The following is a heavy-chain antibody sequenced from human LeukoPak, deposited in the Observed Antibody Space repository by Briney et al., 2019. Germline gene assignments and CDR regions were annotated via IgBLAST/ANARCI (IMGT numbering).Heavy chain of an antibody. CDR3: AREYCSSTSCYVHWFDP. Sequence: SETLSLTCAVYGGSFSGYYWSWIRQPPGKGLEWIGEINHSGSTNYNPSLKSRVTISVDTSKNQFSLKLSSVTAADTAVYYCAREYCSSTSCYVHWFDPWGQGTLVTVSS. CDR1: GGSFSGYY. J-gene: IGHJ5*02. D-gene: IGHD2-2*01. V-gene: IGHV4-34*01. CDR2: INHSGST.